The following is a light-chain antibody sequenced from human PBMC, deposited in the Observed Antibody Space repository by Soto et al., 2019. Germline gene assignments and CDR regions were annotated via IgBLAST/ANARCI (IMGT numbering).Light chain of an antibody. J-gene: IGKJ4*01. CDR1: QSVRSNS. CDR2: GAS. Sequence: EIVLTQSPRTLSLSPGESATLSCTASQSVRSNSLAWYQQKPGQAPRLLMFGASGRATGTPPRFSGRGSGTDFTLTISRLEPEDFAVYYWQQYGTSPLTFGVGTKVDI. CDR3: QQYGTSPLT. V-gene: IGKV3-20*01.